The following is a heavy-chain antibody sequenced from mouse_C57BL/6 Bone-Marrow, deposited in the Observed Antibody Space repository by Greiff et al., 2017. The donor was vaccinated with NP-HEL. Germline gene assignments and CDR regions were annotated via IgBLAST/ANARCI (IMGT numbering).Heavy chain of an antibody. CDR2: SRNKANDYTT. CDR3: ARENWARAMDY. D-gene: IGHD4-1*01. CDR1: GFTFSDFY. V-gene: IGHV7-1*01. J-gene: IGHJ4*01. Sequence: EVKLVESGGGLVQSGRSLRLSCATSGFTFSDFYMEWVRQAPGQGLEWIAASRNKANDYTTEYSASVKGRFIVSRDTSQSILYLQMNALRAEDTAIYYCARENWARAMDYWGQGTSVTVAS.